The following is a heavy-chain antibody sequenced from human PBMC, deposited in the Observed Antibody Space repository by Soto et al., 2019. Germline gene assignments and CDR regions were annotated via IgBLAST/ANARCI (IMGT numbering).Heavy chain of an antibody. CDR3: ATYCSGGSCYSAVDY. Sequence: QVQLVESGGGVVQPGRSLRLSCAASGFTFSSYGMHWVRQAPGKGLEWVAVISYDGSNKYYADSVKGRFTISRDNSKNSLYLQMNSLRAEDTAVYYCATYCSGGSCYSAVDYWGHGTLVTVSS. CDR2: ISYDGSNK. D-gene: IGHD2-15*01. J-gene: IGHJ4*01. V-gene: IGHV3-30*03. CDR1: GFTFSSYG.